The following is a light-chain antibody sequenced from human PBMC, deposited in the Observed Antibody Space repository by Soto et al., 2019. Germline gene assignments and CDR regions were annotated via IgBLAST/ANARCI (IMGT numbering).Light chain of an antibody. CDR1: QSPSSGY. Sequence: EMIATQSRGTLSLSPGEIATLSCRASQSPSSGYLAWYQQKPGQAPRILIYAASSRATGIPDRFSGSGSGTDFSLTINRLEPEDSTVYYCQQSDTPPRTFCQGTKVDIK. J-gene: IGKJ1*01. CDR3: QQSDTPPRT. CDR2: AAS. V-gene: IGKV3-20*01.